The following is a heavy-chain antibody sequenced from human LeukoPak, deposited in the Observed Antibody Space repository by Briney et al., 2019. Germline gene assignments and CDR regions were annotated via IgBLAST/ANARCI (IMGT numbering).Heavy chain of an antibody. V-gene: IGHV3-23*01. CDR2: ISGSGGST. D-gene: IGHD3-16*01. Sequence: AGGSLRLSCAASGFTFSSYAMSWVRQAPGKGLEWVSAISGSGGSTYYADSVKGRFTISRDNSENTLYLQMNSLRAEDTAVYYCAKDGLRELWPVGHWGQGTLVTVSS. CDR3: AKDGLRELWPVGH. CDR1: GFTFSSYA. J-gene: IGHJ4*02.